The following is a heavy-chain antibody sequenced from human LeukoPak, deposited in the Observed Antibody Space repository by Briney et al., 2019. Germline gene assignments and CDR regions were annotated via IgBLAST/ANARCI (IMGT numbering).Heavy chain of an antibody. V-gene: IGHV3-23*01. CDR1: GFTFSSHA. CDR2: ISSGGHST. D-gene: IGHD4-17*01. J-gene: IGHJ4*02. CDR3: ARDTPWPTVTTSY. Sequence: GGSLRLSCAASGFTFSSHAMSWVRQAPGKGLEWVSGISSGGHSTYYADSVKGRFTISRDSSKNTLYLQMNSLRAEDTAVYYCARDTPWPTVTTSYWGQGTLVTVSS.